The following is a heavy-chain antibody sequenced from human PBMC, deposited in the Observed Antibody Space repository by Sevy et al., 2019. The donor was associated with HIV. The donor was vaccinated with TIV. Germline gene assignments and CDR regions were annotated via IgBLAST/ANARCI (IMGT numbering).Heavy chain of an antibody. J-gene: IGHJ3*02. CDR3: ARPPYSGGYYDIPDDAFDI. Sequence: ASVKVSCKASGYTFTSYGISWVRQAPGQGLEWMGWISAYNGNTNYAQKLQGRVTMTTDTSTSTAYMELRSLRSDDTAVYYCARPPYSGGYYDIPDDAFDIWGQGTMVTVS. V-gene: IGHV1-18*01. CDR2: ISAYNGNT. D-gene: IGHD1-26*01. CDR1: GYTFTSYG.